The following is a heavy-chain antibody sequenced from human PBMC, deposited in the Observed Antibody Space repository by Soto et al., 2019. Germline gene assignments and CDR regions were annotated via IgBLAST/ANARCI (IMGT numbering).Heavy chain of an antibody. J-gene: IGHJ3*02. V-gene: IGHV4-59*01. CDR1: SGSIGTYF. Sequence: SETLSLTCTVSSGSIGTYFWSWIRQPPGKGLEWIGYIYYSGTTNYNPSLRSRVTIFLDTSKNQFSLRLSSVTAADTAVYYCARGRGGTYDAFDMWGQGTLVTVSS. D-gene: IGHD1-26*01. CDR2: IYYSGTT. CDR3: ARGRGGTYDAFDM.